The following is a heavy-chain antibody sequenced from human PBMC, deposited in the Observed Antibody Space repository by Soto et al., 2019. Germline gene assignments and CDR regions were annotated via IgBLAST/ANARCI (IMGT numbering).Heavy chain of an antibody. J-gene: IGHJ4*02. CDR3: AREDKYGSGSYCWWV. Sequence: QVQLVQSGAEVKKPGSSVKVSCKASGGTFSSYAISWVRQAPGQGLEWMGGIIPIFGTVNYAQKFQGRVTITADESTSTAYMELSSLRSEDTAVYYCAREDKYGSGSYCWWVWGQGTLVTVSS. CDR2: IIPIFGTV. V-gene: IGHV1-69*01. D-gene: IGHD3-10*01. CDR1: GGTFSSYA.